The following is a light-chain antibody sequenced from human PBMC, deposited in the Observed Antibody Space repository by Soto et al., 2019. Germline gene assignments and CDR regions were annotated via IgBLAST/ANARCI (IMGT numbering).Light chain of an antibody. CDR1: NSDIAAYDY. CDR2: EVS. CDR3: TSYTSTITLV. J-gene: IGLJ2*01. V-gene: IGLV2-14*01. Sequence: QPVLTQPASVSGSPGQSITISCTGTNSDIAAYDYVSWYQQHPGKAPKLMIYEVSNRPSGVSNRFSGSKSGNTASLTISGLQTEDEADYYCTSYTSTITLVFGGGTKVTVL.